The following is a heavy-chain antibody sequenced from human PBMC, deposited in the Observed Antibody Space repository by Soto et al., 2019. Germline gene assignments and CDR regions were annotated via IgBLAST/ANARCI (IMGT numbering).Heavy chain of an antibody. CDR1: GGSISSGDYY. Sequence: PSETLSLTCTVSGGSISSGDYYWSWIRQPPGKGLEWIGYIYYSGSTYYNPSLKSRVAISLDTSKNQFSLSLSSVTAADTAVYYCARGRGYSYGLDPWGQGTLVTASS. CDR3: ARGRGYSYGLDP. V-gene: IGHV4-30-4*01. D-gene: IGHD5-18*01. J-gene: IGHJ5*02. CDR2: IYYSGST.